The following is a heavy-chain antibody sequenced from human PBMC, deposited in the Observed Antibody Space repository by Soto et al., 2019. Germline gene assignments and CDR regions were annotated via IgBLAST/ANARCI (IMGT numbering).Heavy chain of an antibody. CDR3: ARDRAFGRVVVMRANHDD. V-gene: IGHV1-18*01. CDR2: NSVYNGQT. CDR1: GYTFTSYG. Sequence: QIPLVQSGNEVKKPGASVKVSCKASGYTFTSYGVSWVRQAPGQGLEWMGWNSVYNGQTRYVQKFQGGVTMTADTSTSSVYMELRSLRSDDTAVYYCARDRAFGRVVVMRANHDDWGQGTLVTVSS. D-gene: IGHD3-16*02. J-gene: IGHJ4*02.